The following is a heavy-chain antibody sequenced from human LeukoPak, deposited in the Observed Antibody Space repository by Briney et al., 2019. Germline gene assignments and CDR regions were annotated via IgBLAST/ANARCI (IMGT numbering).Heavy chain of an antibody. CDR2: ISYDGNNK. V-gene: IGHV3-30*18. J-gene: IGHJ4*02. CDR1: GFTFSNYG. CDR3: AKGVDHCSGGSCPADY. D-gene: IGHD2-15*01. Sequence: GGSLRLSWAASGFTFSNYGIDWVRQAPGKELERVAVISYDGNNKYYADSVKGRFTIPRDNSKNTLVLQMDSLRAEDTAVYYCAKGVDHCSGGSCPADYWGPGTLVTVSS.